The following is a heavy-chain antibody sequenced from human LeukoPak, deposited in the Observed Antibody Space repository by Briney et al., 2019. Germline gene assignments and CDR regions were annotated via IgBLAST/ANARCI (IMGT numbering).Heavy chain of an antibody. CDR1: GGSISSSSYY. Sequence: SETLSLTCTVSGGSISSSSYYWGWIRKPPGKGLEWIGSIYYSGSTYYNPSLKGRVTISVDTSKNQFSLKLSSVTAADTAVYYRARYYYDSSGYNGGDAFDIWGQGTMVTVSS. CDR2: IYYSGST. V-gene: IGHV4-39*01. CDR3: ARYYYDSSGYNGGDAFDI. J-gene: IGHJ3*02. D-gene: IGHD3-22*01.